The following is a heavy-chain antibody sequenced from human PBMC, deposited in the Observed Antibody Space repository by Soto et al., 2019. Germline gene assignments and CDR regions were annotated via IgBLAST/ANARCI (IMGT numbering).Heavy chain of an antibody. CDR1: GYTLTELS. CDR3: ATEGGQYYDSSGYPLEGDY. J-gene: IGHJ4*02. D-gene: IGHD3-22*01. Sequence: QVQLVQSGAEVKKPGASVKVSCKVSGYTLTELSMHWVRQAPGKGLEWMGGFDPEDGETIYAQKLQGRVTMTEDTSTDTAYMELSSLRSEDTAVYYCATEGGQYYDSSGYPLEGDYWRQGPLVTVSS. CDR2: FDPEDGET. V-gene: IGHV1-24*01.